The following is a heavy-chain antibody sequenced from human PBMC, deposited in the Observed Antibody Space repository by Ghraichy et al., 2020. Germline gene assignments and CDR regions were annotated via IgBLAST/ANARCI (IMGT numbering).Heavy chain of an antibody. V-gene: IGHV4-59*01. Sequence: LETLSLTCTVSGGSISSYYWSWIRQPPGKGLEWIGYIYYSGSTNYNPSLKSRVTISVDTSKNQFSLKLSSVTAADTAVYYCARDSPRHDFWSGSDYYYYGMDVWGQGTTVTVSS. J-gene: IGHJ6*02. D-gene: IGHD3-3*01. CDR3: ARDSPRHDFWSGSDYYYYGMDV. CDR1: GGSISSYY. CDR2: IYYSGST.